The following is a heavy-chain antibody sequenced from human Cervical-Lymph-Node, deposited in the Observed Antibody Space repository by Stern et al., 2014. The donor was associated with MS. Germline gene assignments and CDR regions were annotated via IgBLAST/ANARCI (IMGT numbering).Heavy chain of an antibody. CDR2: FDPDDAET. D-gene: IGHD4-17*01. CDR1: GYSLTDLS. J-gene: IGHJ3*02. Sequence: QLVQSGAEVKKPGASVKVSCKVYGYSLTDLSMHWVRQPPGKGLEWMGGFDPDDAETIYAQQFQGRLTMTEDTSADTAYMELSSLRSEDTAVYYCVRYGDYVDAFDMWGQGTMVTVSS. V-gene: IGHV1-24*01. CDR3: VRYGDYVDAFDM.